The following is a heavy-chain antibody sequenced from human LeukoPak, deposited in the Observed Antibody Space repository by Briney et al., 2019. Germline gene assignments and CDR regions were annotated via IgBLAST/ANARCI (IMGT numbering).Heavy chain of an antibody. V-gene: IGHV3-15*01. D-gene: IGHD3-22*01. CDR2: IKSKTDGGTT. CDR1: GFTFSNAW. Sequence: SPGGSLRLSCAASGFTFSNAWMTWVRQAPGKGLEWVGRIKSKTDGGTTDYAAPVKGRFTISRDDSKNTVYLQMNSLKAEDTAVYYCTTGYYYDSSGYYWDGFDYWGQGTLVTVSS. CDR3: TTGYYYDSSGYYWDGFDY. J-gene: IGHJ4*02.